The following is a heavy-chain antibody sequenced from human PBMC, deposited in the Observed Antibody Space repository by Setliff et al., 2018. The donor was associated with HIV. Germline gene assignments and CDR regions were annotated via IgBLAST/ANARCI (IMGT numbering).Heavy chain of an antibody. V-gene: IGHV1-46*01. J-gene: IGHJ1*01. D-gene: IGHD6-6*01. Sequence: ASVKVSCKASGYSFSTYYMHWVRQAPGQGLEWMGVINPSGGTTRYAQKFQGRVTMTRDTSTSTVYMELSSLRSEDTAVYYCARDPAPSSSASYFQHWGQGTPVTVSS. CDR1: GYSFSTYY. CDR3: ARDPAPSSSASYFQH. CDR2: INPSGGTT.